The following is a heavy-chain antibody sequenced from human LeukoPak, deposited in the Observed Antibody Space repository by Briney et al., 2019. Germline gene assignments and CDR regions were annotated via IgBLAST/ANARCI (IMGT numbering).Heavy chain of an antibody. Sequence: SETLSLTCTVSGGSISSGDYYWSWIRQPPGKGLEWIGYIYYSGSTYYNPSLKSRVTISVDTSKNRFSLKLSSVTAADTAVYYCARVTYPYYYYGMDVWGQGTTVTVSS. CDR2: IYYSGST. CDR3: ARVTYPYYYYGMDV. J-gene: IGHJ6*02. CDR1: GGSISSGDYY. V-gene: IGHV4-30-4*01. D-gene: IGHD1-14*01.